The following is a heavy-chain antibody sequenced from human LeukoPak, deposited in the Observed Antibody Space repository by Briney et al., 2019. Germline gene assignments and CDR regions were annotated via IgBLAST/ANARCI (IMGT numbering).Heavy chain of an antibody. V-gene: IGHV4-4*07. CDR2: IYTSGST. J-gene: IGHJ4*02. CDR3: ARGVFATGYAHFDY. Sequence: SETLSLTCTVSGGSISSYYWSWIRQPAGKGLEWIGRIYTSGSTNYNPSLKSRVTMSVDTSKNQFSLKLSSVTAADTAVYYCARGVFATGYAHFDYWGQGTLVTVSS. D-gene: IGHD3-9*01. CDR1: GGSISSYY.